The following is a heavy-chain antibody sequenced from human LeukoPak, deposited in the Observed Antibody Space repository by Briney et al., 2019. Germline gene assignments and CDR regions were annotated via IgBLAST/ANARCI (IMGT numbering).Heavy chain of an antibody. CDR1: GFTLSSYS. CDR2: ISTTSRTI. Sequence: PGGSLRLSCAASGFTLSSYSMNWVRQAPGKGLGWVSYISTTSRTIHYADSVKGRFTISRDNAKNSLYLQMNSLRAEDTAVYYCARAGHADSFDYWGQGALVTVSS. V-gene: IGHV3-48*01. D-gene: IGHD2-21*01. J-gene: IGHJ4*02. CDR3: ARAGHADSFDY.